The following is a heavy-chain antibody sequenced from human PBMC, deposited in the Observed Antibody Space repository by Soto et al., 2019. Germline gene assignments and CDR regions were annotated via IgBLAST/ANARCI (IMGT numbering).Heavy chain of an antibody. CDR1: GYSFTSYW. CDR3: ATANTPYAFDM. D-gene: IGHD6-25*01. J-gene: IGHJ3*02. V-gene: IGHV5-51*01. CDR2: IYPGDSDT. Sequence: GESLKISCKGSGYSFTSYWIGWVRQMPGKGLEWMGIIYPGDSDTRYSPSFQGQVTISADKSISTAYLQMSGLRVEDTAVYYCATANTPYAFDMWGQGTMVTVSS.